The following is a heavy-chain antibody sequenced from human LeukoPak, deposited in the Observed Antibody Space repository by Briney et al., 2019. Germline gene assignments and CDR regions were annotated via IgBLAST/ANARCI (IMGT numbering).Heavy chain of an antibody. CDR1: GYSTSSGYY. D-gene: IGHD3-3*01. J-gene: IGHJ3*02. CDR2: IYHSGST. Sequence: PSETLSLTCAVSGYSTSSGYYWGRIRQPPGKGLEWIGSIYHSGSTYYNPSLKSRVTISVDTSKNQFSPKLSSVTAADTAVYYCARHRPTYYDFWSGPMGDAFDIWGQGTMVTVSS. CDR3: ARHRPTYYDFWSGPMGDAFDI. V-gene: IGHV4-38-2*01.